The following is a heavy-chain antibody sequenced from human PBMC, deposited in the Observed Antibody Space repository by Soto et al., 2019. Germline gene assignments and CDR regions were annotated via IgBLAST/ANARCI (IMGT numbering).Heavy chain of an antibody. CDR3: ARDKITGLFDY. CDR1: GGSFSGHY. V-gene: IGHV4-34*01. D-gene: IGHD2-8*02. J-gene: IGHJ4*02. Sequence: SQTLSLTCAVYGGSFSGHYWTWIRQPPGTGLEWIGEINHSGSTNYNPSLKSRVTISVDTSKNQFSLKLTSVTAADTAVYYCARDKITGLFDYWGQGTLVTVSS. CDR2: INHSGST.